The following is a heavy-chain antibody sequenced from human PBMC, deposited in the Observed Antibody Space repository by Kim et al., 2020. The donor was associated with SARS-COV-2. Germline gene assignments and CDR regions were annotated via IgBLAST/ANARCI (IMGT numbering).Heavy chain of an antibody. J-gene: IGHJ4*02. Sequence: SETLSLTCTVSGGSISSYYWSWIRQPPGKGLEWIGYIYYSGSTNYNPSLKSRVTISVDTSKNQFSLKLSSVTAADTAVYYCARHGSGGWRRPFDYWGQGTLVTVSS. D-gene: IGHD6-19*01. V-gene: IGHV4-59*08. CDR1: GGSISSYY. CDR3: ARHGSGGWRRPFDY. CDR2: IYYSGST.